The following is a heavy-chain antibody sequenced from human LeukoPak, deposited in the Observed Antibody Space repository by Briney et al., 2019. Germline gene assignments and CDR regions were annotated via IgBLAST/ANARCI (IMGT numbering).Heavy chain of an antibody. CDR1: GFTFSSYS. CDR3: ARAQSDYYDSSGYYGEFDY. CDR2: ISSSSSYI. J-gene: IGHJ4*02. V-gene: IGHV3-21*01. D-gene: IGHD3-22*01. Sequence: PGGSLRLSCAASGFTFSSYSMNWVRQAPGKGLEWVSSISSSSSYIYYADSVKGRFTISRDNAKNSLYLQMNSLRAEDTAVYYCARAQSDYYDSSGYYGEFDYWGQGTLVTVSS.